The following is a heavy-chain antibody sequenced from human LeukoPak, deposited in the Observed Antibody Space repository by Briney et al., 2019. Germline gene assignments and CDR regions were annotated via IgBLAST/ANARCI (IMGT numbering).Heavy chain of an antibody. CDR3: ASGGSSSWYDY. CDR1: GFTFSSYS. CDR2: ISSSSSYI. D-gene: IGHD6-13*01. Sequence: PGGSLRPSCAASGFTFSSYSMNWVRQAPGKGLEWVSSISSSSSYIYYADSVKGRFTISRDNAKNSLYLQMNSLRAEDTAVYYCASGGSSSWYDYWGQGTLVTVSS. V-gene: IGHV3-21*01. J-gene: IGHJ4*02.